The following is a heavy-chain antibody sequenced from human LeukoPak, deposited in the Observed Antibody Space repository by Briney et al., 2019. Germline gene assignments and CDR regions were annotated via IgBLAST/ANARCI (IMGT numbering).Heavy chain of an antibody. CDR3: AKDIQGAN. V-gene: IGHV3-23*01. CDR1: GFTLSFAA. CDR2: ISASGANT. Sequence: PGGSLRLSCAPSGFTLSFAAMTSGRAGPGNGLEWVSLISASGANTYYADSVRGRFTNSRDDSKNTVYPQMNSLRADDTALYYCAKDIQGANWGQGTLVTVSS. J-gene: IGHJ4*02. D-gene: IGHD5-18*01.